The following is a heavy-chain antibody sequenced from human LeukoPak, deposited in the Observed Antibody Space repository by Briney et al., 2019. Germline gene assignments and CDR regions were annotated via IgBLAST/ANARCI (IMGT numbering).Heavy chain of an antibody. CDR1: GYTFTSYY. V-gene: IGHV1-46*01. D-gene: IGHD5-24*01. CDR3: ARIRDGYNDASDI. Sequence: ASVKVSCKASGYTFTSYYMHLVRQAPGQGFEWMAIINPSDGSTTNSQKFQGRVTMTRDTSTSTVYMELSGLRSEDTALYYCARIRDGYNDASDIWGQGTMVTVSS. J-gene: IGHJ3*02. CDR2: INPSDGST.